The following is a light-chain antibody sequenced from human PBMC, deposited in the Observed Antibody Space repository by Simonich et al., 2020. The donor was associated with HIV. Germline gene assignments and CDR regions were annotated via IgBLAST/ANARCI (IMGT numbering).Light chain of an antibody. CDR3: QQYYSTPRT. CDR1: QSVLYSSNNKNY. J-gene: IGKJ1*01. Sequence: DIVMTQSPDSLAVSLGERATINCHSSQSVLYSSNNKNYLVWYQQKPGQPPKLLIYWASTRESGVPDRFSGSGSGTDFTLTISSLQAEDVAVYYCQQYYSTPRTFGQGTKVEIK. V-gene: IGKV4-1*01. CDR2: WAS.